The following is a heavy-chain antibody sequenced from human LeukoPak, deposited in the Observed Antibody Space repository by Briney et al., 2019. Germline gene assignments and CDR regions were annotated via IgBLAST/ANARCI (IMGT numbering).Heavy chain of an antibody. CDR2: IIPILGIA. D-gene: IGHD2-2*01. CDR3: ANAGYCSSTSCYLHYYYYGMDV. Sequence: ASVKVSCKASGGTFSSYAISWVRQAPGQGLEWMGRIIPILGIANYAQKFQGRVTITADKSTSTAYMELSSLRSEDTAVYYCANAGYCSSTSCYLHYYYYGMDVWGQGTTVTVSS. V-gene: IGHV1-69*04. J-gene: IGHJ6*02. CDR1: GGTFSSYA.